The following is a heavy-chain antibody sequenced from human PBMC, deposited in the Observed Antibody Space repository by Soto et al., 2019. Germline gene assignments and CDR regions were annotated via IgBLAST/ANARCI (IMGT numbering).Heavy chain of an antibody. V-gene: IGHV5-51*01. CDR2: ISPDDSDT. CDR1: GYSFTNYW. Sequence: PGESLKISCKGSGYSFTNYWIGWVRQMPGKGLEWMGIISPDDSDTRYSPSFQGQVTISVDKSKNTAYLHWSSLKAPDTAIYYCFILYGAARRGFDYWGPGTLVTVSS. J-gene: IGHJ4*02. CDR3: FILYGAARRGFDY. D-gene: IGHD2-8*01.